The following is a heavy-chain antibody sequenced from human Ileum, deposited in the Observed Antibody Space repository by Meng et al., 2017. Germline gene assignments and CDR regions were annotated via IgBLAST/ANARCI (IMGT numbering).Heavy chain of an antibody. Sequence: QLVESGGGLVQPGGSLSLSCTASGFTVSGNYMIWVRQAPGKGLEWVSLIYSGGRTHYADSVKGRFTISRDNSKNTLYLQMHSLTAEDTAIYYCARPPASGWDVVWGQGTLVTVSS. D-gene: IGHD6-19*01. J-gene: IGHJ4*02. CDR2: IYSGGRT. V-gene: IGHV3-66*04. CDR1: GFTVSGNY. CDR3: ARPPASGWDVV.